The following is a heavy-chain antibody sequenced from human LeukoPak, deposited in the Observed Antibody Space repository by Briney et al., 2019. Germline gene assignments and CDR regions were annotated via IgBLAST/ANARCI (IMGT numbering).Heavy chain of an antibody. Sequence: PGGSLRLSCAASGFTFSSYAMSWVRQAPGKGLEWVSAISGSGGSTYYADSVKGRFTISRDNSKNTLYLQMNSLRAEDTAVYYCAKYLAEAVANLNYWYFDLWGRGTLVTVSS. CDR2: ISGSGGST. CDR1: GFTFSSYA. V-gene: IGHV3-23*01. D-gene: IGHD6-19*01. J-gene: IGHJ2*01. CDR3: AKYLAEAVANLNYWYFDL.